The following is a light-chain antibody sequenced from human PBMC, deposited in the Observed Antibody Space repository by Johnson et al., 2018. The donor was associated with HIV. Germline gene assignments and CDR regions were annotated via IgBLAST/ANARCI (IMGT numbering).Light chain of an antibody. Sequence: VLTQPPSASGTPGQRVTISCSGSSSNIGSYTVNWYQQLPGTAPKLLIYRDIQRPSGVPDRFSASKSGTSASLAISGRQAEDEADYYCGAWDSGLTAGVFGTVTKVTVL. CDR3: GAWDSGLTAGV. CDR1: SSNIGSYT. CDR2: RDI. V-gene: IGLV1-44*01. J-gene: IGLJ1*01.